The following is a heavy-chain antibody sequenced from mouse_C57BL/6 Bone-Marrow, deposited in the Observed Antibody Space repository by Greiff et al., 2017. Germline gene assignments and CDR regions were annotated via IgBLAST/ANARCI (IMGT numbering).Heavy chain of an antibody. Sequence: QVQLQQSGAELVKPGASVKLSCKASGYTFTSYWMQWVKQRPGQGLEWIGEIDPSDSCTNYNQKFKGKATLTVDKSSSTAYMQLIILTSDDSAVYYCAIPNYGLRDYWCQGTSLTVSS. V-gene: IGHV1-50*01. J-gene: IGHJ2*02. CDR3: AIPNYGLRDY. D-gene: IGHD1-1*01. CDR1: GYTFTSYW. CDR2: IDPSDSCT.